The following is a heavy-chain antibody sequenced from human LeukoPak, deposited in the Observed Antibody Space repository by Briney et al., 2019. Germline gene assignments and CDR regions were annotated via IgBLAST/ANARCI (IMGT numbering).Heavy chain of an antibody. D-gene: IGHD3-22*01. CDR1: GFTFGDYA. Sequence: GGSLRLSCTTSGFTFGDYAMSWFRQAPGKGLEWVGFIRGKAYGGTTEYAASVKGRFTISRDDSKSIACLQMNRLKTEDTAVYYCTRGGLYYDSSGYKVGDFDYWGQGTLVTVSS. J-gene: IGHJ4*02. CDR3: TRGGLYYDSSGYKVGDFDY. CDR2: IRGKAYGGTT. V-gene: IGHV3-49*03.